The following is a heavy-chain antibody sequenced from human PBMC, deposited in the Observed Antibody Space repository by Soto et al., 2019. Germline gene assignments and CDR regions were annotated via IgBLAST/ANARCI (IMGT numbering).Heavy chain of an antibody. V-gene: IGHV3-64D*06. Sequence: GGSLRLSCSASGFIFSESTIYWVRQVPGKGLEAISAVSTSGRSTYYADSVKDRFTISRDNSKNTLFLQMGSLRPEDTATYYCVKQAHGLDGVAFDYWGQGTQVTVSS. CDR1: GFIFSEST. CDR2: VSTSGRST. D-gene: IGHD2-15*01. CDR3: VKQAHGLDGVAFDY. J-gene: IGHJ4*02.